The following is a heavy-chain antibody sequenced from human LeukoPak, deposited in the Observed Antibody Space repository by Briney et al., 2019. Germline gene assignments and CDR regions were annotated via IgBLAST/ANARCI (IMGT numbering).Heavy chain of an antibody. CDR2: IYYSGST. J-gene: IGHJ4*02. V-gene: IGHV4-61*08. CDR3: GGGTEVSGVDY. Sequence: SETLSLTCTVSGGSISSGGYYWSWIRQHPGKGLEWIGYIYYSGSTNYNPSLKSRVTISVDTSKNQFSLKLSSVTAADTAVYYCGGGTEVSGVDYWGQGTLVTVSS. CDR1: GGSISSGGYY. D-gene: IGHD1-1*01.